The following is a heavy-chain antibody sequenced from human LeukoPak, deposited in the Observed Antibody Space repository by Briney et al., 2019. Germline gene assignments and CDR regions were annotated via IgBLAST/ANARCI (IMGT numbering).Heavy chain of an antibody. CDR1: GYTLTELS. D-gene: IGHD3-3*01. CDR3: ATNFLWSGYYYFDY. CDR2: FDPEDGET. Sequence: ASVKVSCKVSGYTLTELSMHWVRQAPGKGLEWMGGFDPEDGETIYAQKFQGRVTMTEDTSTDTAYMELSSLRSEDTAVYYCATNFLWSGYYYFDYWGQGTLVTVSS. J-gene: IGHJ4*02. V-gene: IGHV1-24*01.